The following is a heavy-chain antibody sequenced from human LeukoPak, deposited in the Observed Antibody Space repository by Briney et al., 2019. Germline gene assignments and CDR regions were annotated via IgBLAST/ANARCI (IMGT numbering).Heavy chain of an antibody. J-gene: IGHJ4*02. CDR1: GGSISSGGYS. CDR3: ARGGRYCSGGSCKYFDC. D-gene: IGHD2-15*01. Sequence: PSQTLSLTCAVSGGSISSGGYSWSWIRQPPGKGLEWIGYIYHSGSTYYNPSLRSRVTISMDRSKNQFSLNLNSVTAADTAVYYCARGGRYCSGGSCKYFDCWGQGTLVTVSS. V-gene: IGHV4-30-2*01. CDR2: IYHSGST.